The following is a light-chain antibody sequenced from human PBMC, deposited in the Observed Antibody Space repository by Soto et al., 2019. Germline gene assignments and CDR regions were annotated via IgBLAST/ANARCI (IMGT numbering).Light chain of an antibody. V-gene: IGKV1-5*01. CDR2: DAS. CDR3: LQHHNYTIT. CDR1: QSIRSW. Sequence: DVQMTQSPSSVSASVGDRVTITCRASQSIRSWLAWYEHTQGKAPKVXIYDASHLESGVPSLFSCSGAGTDCTRTIRSLQPEDFETDYCLQHHNYTITFGQGTRLENK. J-gene: IGKJ5*01.